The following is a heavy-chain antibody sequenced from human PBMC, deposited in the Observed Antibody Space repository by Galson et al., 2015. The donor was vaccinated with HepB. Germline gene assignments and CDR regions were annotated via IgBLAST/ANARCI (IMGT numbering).Heavy chain of an antibody. D-gene: IGHD3-10*01. CDR2: ISSSGGSS. Sequence: SLRLSCAASGFSLKTFAMSWVRQAPGKGLEWVSTISSSGGSSYYADSVKGRFTISKDISKNTVDLQMDSLRAEDTAIYFCAKMKGLIKPNYSMNVWGRGTTVTVSS. V-gene: IGHV3-23*01. J-gene: IGHJ6*02. CDR3: AKMKGLIKPNYSMNV. CDR1: GFSLKTFA.